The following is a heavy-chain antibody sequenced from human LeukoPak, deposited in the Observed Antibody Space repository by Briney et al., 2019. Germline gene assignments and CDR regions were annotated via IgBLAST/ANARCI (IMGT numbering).Heavy chain of an antibody. D-gene: IGHD3-10*01. Sequence: ASVKVSCKASGYTFTDYYMHWVRQAPGQGLEWMGWINPHSGGTDHAQRFQGRVTMTRDTSISTAYMELSRLRSDDTAVYYCAAFRHPDAFDIWGQGTMVTVSS. CDR3: AAFRHPDAFDI. CDR2: INPHSGGT. J-gene: IGHJ3*02. CDR1: GYTFTDYY. V-gene: IGHV1-2*02.